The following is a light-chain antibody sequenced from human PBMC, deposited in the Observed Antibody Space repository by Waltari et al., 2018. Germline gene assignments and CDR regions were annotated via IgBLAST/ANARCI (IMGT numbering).Light chain of an antibody. CDR1: SDHSNYA. CDR3: QTWGTVSHVV. J-gene: IGLJ2*01. Sequence: QLVLTQSPSASASLGASVKLTCTLSSDHSNYAIAWHPQRPEKGPRYLMKLNSYGSHIKGDGIPDRFSGSSSGAERYLTISSLQSEDEADYYCQTWGTVSHVVFGGGTKLTVL. CDR2: LNSYGSH. V-gene: IGLV4-69*01.